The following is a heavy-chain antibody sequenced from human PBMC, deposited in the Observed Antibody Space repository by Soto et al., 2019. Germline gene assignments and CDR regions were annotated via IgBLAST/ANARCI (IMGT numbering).Heavy chain of an antibody. Sequence: QLQLVESGGGVVQPGTSLRLFCAASGFIFSSYGMHWVRQAPGKGLEWVAVISHDETIKSYGDSVKGRFTIFRDNSENTLYLQMNSLRGEDTAIYYCAKLPRGVWHHYYYGMDVWGRGTTVIVSS. V-gene: IGHV3-30*18. CDR2: ISHDETIK. CDR3: AKLPRGVWHHYYYGMDV. J-gene: IGHJ6*02. CDR1: GFIFSSYG. D-gene: IGHD2-8*01.